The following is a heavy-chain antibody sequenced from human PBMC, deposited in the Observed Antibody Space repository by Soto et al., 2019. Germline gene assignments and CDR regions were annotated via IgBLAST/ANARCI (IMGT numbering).Heavy chain of an antibody. V-gene: IGHV4-59*01. CDR1: GGSISSYY. Sequence: QVQLQESGPGLVKPSETLSLTCTVSGGSISSYYWSWIRQPPGKGLEWIGYIYYSGSTNYNPSLKSRVTIAVDTSKNQFSLKLSSVTAADTAVYYCARVALGELSLSLAWCDPWGQGTLLTVAS. CDR2: IYYSGST. D-gene: IGHD3-16*02. J-gene: IGHJ5*02. CDR3: ARVALGELSLSLAWCDP.